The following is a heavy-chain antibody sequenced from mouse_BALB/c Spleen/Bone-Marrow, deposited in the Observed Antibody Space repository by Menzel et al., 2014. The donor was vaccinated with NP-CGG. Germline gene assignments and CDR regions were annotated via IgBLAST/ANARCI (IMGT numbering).Heavy chain of an antibody. J-gene: IGHJ4*01. CDR2: IWAGGST. V-gene: IGHV2-9*02. CDR1: GFSLTSYG. D-gene: IGHD1-1*01. CDR3: ARDYGSSYYAMDY. Sequence: VKLVESGPGLVAPSQSLSITCTVSGFSLTSYGVHWVRQPPGKGPEWLGVIWAGGSTNYNSALMSRLSISKDNPKSQVFLKMNSLQTDDTAMYYCARDYGSSYYAMDYWGQGTSVTVSS.